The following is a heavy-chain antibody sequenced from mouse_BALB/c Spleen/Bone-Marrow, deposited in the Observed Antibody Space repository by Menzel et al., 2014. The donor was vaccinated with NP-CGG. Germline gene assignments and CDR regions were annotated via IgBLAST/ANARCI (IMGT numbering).Heavy chain of an antibody. CDR2: IYPGDGST. CDR1: GYTFTSYD. J-gene: IGHJ1*01. CDR3: ARRANYWYFDV. Sequence: LVESGPELVKPGALVKISCKASGYTFTSYDINWVKQRPGQGLEWIGWIYPGDGSTKYNEKFKGKATLTADNSSSTAYMQLSSLTSENFAVYFCARRANYWYFDVWGAGTTVTVSS. V-gene: IGHV1S33*01. D-gene: IGHD2-3*01.